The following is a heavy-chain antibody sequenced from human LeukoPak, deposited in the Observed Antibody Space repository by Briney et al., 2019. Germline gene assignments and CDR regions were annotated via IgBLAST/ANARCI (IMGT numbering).Heavy chain of an antibody. CDR1: GGTFSSYA. D-gene: IGHD6-19*01. Sequence: AASVKVSCKASGGTFSSYAISWVRQAPGQGLEWMGGIIPIFGTANYAQKFQGRVTITTDESTSTAYMELSSLRSEDTAVYYCARDLPYIAVAGTRDAFDIWGQGTMVTVSS. V-gene: IGHV1-69*05. CDR3: ARDLPYIAVAGTRDAFDI. CDR2: IIPIFGTA. J-gene: IGHJ3*02.